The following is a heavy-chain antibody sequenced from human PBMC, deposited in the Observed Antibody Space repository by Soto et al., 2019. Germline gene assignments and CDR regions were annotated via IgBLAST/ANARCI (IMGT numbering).Heavy chain of an antibody. D-gene: IGHD6-19*01. CDR3: VQTTGWPGFDF. CDR2: IYGGGTT. J-gene: IGHJ4*02. V-gene: IGHV3-53*01. CDR1: GFTVSSKY. Sequence: EVQLVESGGGLIQPGGSLRLSCAASGFTVSSKYMTWVRQAPGKGLEWVSVIYGGGTTYYADSVKGRFTISRDNSNNTLYLKMNSLSAEDTAVYYCVQTTGWPGFDFWGQGTLVTVSS.